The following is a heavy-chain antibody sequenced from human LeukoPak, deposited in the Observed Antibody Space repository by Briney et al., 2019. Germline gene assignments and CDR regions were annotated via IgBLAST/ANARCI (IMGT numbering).Heavy chain of an antibody. D-gene: IGHD6-19*01. CDR2: ISSSSSNI. CDR1: GFTFSSYS. CDR3: ARRTYSSGWYRYYYMDV. J-gene: IGHJ6*03. Sequence: GGSLRLSCAASGFTFSSYSMNWVRQAPGKGLEWVSYISSSSSNIYYADSVKGRFTISRDNSKNSLYLQMNSLRAEDTAVYYCARRTYSSGWYRYYYMDVWVKGTTVTVSS. V-gene: IGHV3-48*01.